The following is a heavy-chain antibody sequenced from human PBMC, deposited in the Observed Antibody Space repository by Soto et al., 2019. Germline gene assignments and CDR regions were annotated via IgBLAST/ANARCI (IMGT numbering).Heavy chain of an antibody. CDR2: IGPESGAT. Sequence: ASVKVSCKTSGYTFTGHYIHWVRQAPQQGPEWMGEIGPESGATRYAEKFRGRVTMTMDTSITTVYMELRNLSPDDTAVYYCGRGRSGQIVIFYWGQGTPGHRL. V-gene: IGHV1-2*02. D-gene: IGHD1-26*01. CDR3: GRGRSGQIVIFY. CDR1: GYTFTGHY. J-gene: IGHJ4*02.